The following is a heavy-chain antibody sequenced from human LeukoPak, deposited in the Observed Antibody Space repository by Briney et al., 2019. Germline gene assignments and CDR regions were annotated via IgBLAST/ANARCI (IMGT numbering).Heavy chain of an antibody. Sequence: GGSLRLSCAASGFTFSTYAMTWVRQASGKGLEWVGRISSNPNIYATIYAASVKGRFTISRDDSKNTAYLQMNSLKSEDTAVYYCTRRGRGPSSTYFYYMDVWGKGTTVTVSS. V-gene: IGHV3-73*01. CDR1: GFTFSTYA. D-gene: IGHD2-2*01. CDR3: TRRGRGPSSTYFYYMDV. CDR2: ISSNPNIYAT. J-gene: IGHJ6*03.